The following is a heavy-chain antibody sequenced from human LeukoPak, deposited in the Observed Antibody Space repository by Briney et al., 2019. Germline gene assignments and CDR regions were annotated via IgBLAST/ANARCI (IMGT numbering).Heavy chain of an antibody. V-gene: IGHV3-23*01. Sequence: GGSLRLSCAASGFTFINYAMGWVRQAPGKGLEWVSTITGSGRLTYYADSVKGRFTISRDNSKNTLYLQMNSLRAEDTALYYCARLIVGVEDGGSWGQGTLVTVSS. D-gene: IGHD1-26*01. CDR1: GFTFINYA. CDR2: ITGSGRLT. CDR3: ARLIVGVEDGGS. J-gene: IGHJ5*02.